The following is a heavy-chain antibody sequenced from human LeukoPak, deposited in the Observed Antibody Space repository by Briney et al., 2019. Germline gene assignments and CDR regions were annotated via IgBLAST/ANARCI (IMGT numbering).Heavy chain of an antibody. Sequence: GGSLRLSCAASGFTFSSYAMSWVRQAPGKGLEWVSAISGSGGSTYYADSVKGRFTISGDNSKNTLYLQMNSLRAEDTAVYYCAKDRAVTSTGYDYWGQGTLVTVSS. CDR3: AKDRAVTSTGYDY. CDR1: GFTFSSYA. V-gene: IGHV3-23*01. D-gene: IGHD3-9*01. J-gene: IGHJ4*02. CDR2: ISGSGGST.